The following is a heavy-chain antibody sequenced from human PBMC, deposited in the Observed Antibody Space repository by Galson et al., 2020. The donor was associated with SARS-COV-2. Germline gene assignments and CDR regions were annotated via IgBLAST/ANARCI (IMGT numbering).Heavy chain of an antibody. V-gene: IGHV4-61*02. J-gene: IGHJ4*02. CDR3: ARGLKRAVVPAAPDY. D-gene: IGHD2-15*01. CDR1: GGSISSTSYY. CDR2: IDPSGTT. Sequence: SETLSLTCTVSGGSISSTSYYWTWIRLPAGKGLEWIGRIDPSGTTNYNPSLKSRVNMSVDMSKNHLTLNLSSVTAADSAVYSCARGLKRAVVPAAPDYWGQGTLVTGSA.